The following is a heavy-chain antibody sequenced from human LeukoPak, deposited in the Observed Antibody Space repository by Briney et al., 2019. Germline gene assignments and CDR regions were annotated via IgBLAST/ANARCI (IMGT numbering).Heavy chain of an antibody. V-gene: IGHV3-48*02. J-gene: IGHJ4*02. D-gene: IGHD5-18*01. CDR3: AREGIQLWLRVFDY. Sequence: PGGSLRLSCAASGFTFSSYSMNWVRQAPGKGLEWVSYISSSSSTIYYADSVKGRFTISRDNAKNSLYLQMNSLRDEDTAVYYCAREGIQLWLRVFDYWGQGTLVTVSS. CDR1: GFTFSSYS. CDR2: ISSSSSTI.